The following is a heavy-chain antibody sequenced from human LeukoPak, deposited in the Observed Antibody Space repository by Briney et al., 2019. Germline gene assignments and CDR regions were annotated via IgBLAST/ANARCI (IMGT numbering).Heavy chain of an antibody. CDR1: GFTFDDYA. D-gene: IGHD6-13*01. J-gene: IGHJ4*02. CDR2: ISSSSSYI. V-gene: IGHV3-21*01. Sequence: GGSLRLSCAASGFTFDDYAMHWVRQAPGKGLEWVSSISSSSSYIYYADSVKGRFTISRDNAKNSLYLQMNSLRAEDTAVYYCASGIAAAAHYWGQGTLVSVSS. CDR3: ASGIAAAAHY.